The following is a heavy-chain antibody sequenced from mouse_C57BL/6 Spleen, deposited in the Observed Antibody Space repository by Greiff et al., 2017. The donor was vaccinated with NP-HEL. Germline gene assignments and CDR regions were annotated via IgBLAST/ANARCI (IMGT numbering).Heavy chain of an antibody. CDR3: ASYGYDGDWYFDV. D-gene: IGHD2-2*01. Sequence: QVQLQQPGAELVRPGSSVKLSCKASGYTFTSYWMHWVKQRPIQGLEWIGNIDPSDSETHYNQKFKDKATLTVDKSSSTAYMQLSSLTSEDSAVYYCASYGYDGDWYFDVWGTGTTVTVSS. V-gene: IGHV1-52*01. J-gene: IGHJ1*03. CDR1: GYTFTSYW. CDR2: IDPSDSET.